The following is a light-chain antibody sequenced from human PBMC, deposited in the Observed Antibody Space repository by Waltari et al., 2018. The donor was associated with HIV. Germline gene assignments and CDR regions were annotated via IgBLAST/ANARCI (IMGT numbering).Light chain of an antibody. V-gene: IGLV3-19*01. CDR1: SLRYYF. CDR2: GEN. CDR3: QSYDSSLGGSV. Sequence: SSELTQDPTLSVALGQTVRITCQGDSLRYYFTSWYQQKPGQAPILVNYGENNRPSGIPDRFSASISGNTASLTITGAQAEDEADYYCQSYDSSLGGSVFGGGTNLTVL. J-gene: IGLJ2*01.